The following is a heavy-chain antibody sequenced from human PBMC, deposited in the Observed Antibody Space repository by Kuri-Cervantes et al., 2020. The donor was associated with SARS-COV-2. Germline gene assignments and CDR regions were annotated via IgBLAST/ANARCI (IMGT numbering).Heavy chain of an antibody. D-gene: IGHD6-19*01. Sequence: GGSLRLSCKGSGYSFTSYWIGWVRQMPGKGLEWMGIIYPGDSDTRYSPSFQGQVTISADKSISTAYLQWSSLKASDTAMYYCARRGYGSGWYEGDLDYWGQGTLVTVSS. J-gene: IGHJ4*02. CDR2: IYPGDSDT. CDR3: ARRGYGSGWYEGDLDY. CDR1: GYSFTSYW. V-gene: IGHV5-51*01.